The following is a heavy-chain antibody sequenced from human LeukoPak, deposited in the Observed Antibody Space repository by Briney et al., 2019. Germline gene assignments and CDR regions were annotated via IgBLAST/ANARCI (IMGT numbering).Heavy chain of an antibody. CDR3: ARQVSSGTFDY. V-gene: IGHV5-10-1*01. CDR1: GYSFTRYW. J-gene: IGHJ4*02. Sequence: GESLKISCKGSGYSFTRYWINWVRQMPGKGLEWMGRIDPSDSYTNYSPSFQGHVTISADKSISTAYLQWSSLRASDTAMYYCARQVSSGTFDYWGQGTLVTVSS. D-gene: IGHD5/OR15-5a*01. CDR2: IDPSDSYT.